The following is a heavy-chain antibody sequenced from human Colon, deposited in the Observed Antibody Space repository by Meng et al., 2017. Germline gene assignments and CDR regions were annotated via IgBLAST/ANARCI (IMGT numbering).Heavy chain of an antibody. J-gene: IGHJ4*02. Sequence: QEPLQESGPALLKPSQTLSLPCTVSGDSISSSQWWSWVRQPPGKGLEWIGQIYLGGSPAYSPSLESRITMSVDKSNNQFSLRLRSVTAADTAVYYCARHGGWHFDYWGQGTLVTVSS. CDR1: GDSISSSQW. CDR3: ARHGGWHFDY. V-gene: IGHV4-4*02. D-gene: IGHD6-19*01. CDR2: IYLGGSP.